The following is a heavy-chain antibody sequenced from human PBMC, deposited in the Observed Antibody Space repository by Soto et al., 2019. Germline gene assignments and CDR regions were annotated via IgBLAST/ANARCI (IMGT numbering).Heavy chain of an antibody. V-gene: IGHV3-73*02. D-gene: IGHD2-21*01. CDR1: GFTFTDSA. Sequence: EVQLVESGGGLVQPGGSLKLSCAASGFTFTDSAIHWVRQASGKGPEWVGRIRNKVNTYATAYAASVKGRFTISRDDATGTTYLQMNSLKTEDTAVYYCSRRRDWTATDPLDYWCQGTRGHRLL. CDR2: IRNKVNTYAT. CDR3: SRRRDWTATDPLDY. J-gene: IGHJ4*02.